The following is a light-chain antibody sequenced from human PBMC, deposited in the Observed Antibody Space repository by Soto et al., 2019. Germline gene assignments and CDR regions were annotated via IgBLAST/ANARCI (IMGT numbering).Light chain of an antibody. CDR3: SSYAGNNNVV. CDR2: EVS. J-gene: IGLJ2*01. V-gene: IGLV2-8*01. CDR1: SSDVGGYNY. Sequence: QSVLTQPPSASGSPGQSVTISCTGTSSDVGGYNYVSWYQQHPGKAPKLMICEVSKRPSGVPDRFSGSKSGNTASLTVSGLQTEDEADYYCSSYAGNNNVVFGGGTKLTVL.